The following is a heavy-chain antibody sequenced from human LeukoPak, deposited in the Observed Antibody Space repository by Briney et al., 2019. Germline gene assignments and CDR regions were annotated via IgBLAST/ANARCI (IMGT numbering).Heavy chain of an antibody. CDR3: AREVQLWLRGWFDP. J-gene: IGHJ5*02. V-gene: IGHV4-31*03. D-gene: IGHD5-18*01. Sequence: PSQTLSLTCTVSGGSISSGGYYWSWIRQHPGKGLKWIGYIYYSGSTYYNPSLKSRVTISVDTSKNQFSLKLSSVTAADTAVYYCAREVQLWLRGWFDPWGQGTLVTVSS. CDR2: IYYSGST. CDR1: GGSISSGGYY.